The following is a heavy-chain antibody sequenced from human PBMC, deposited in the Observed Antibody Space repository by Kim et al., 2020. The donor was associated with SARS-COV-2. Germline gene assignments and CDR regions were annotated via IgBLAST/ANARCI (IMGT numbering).Heavy chain of an antibody. CDR1: GYTFTRYA. V-gene: IGHV1-3*01. CDR3: AKVLDGYCSSTSCYEGLFDY. D-gene: IGHD2-2*01. CDR2: INAGNGNT. Sequence: ASVKVSCKASGYTFTRYAMHWVRQAPGQRLEWMGWINAGNGNTKYSQKFQGRVTITRDTSTSTAYMELSSLRSEDTAVYYCAKVLDGYCSSTSCYEGLFDYWGRGTLVTVSS. J-gene: IGHJ4*02.